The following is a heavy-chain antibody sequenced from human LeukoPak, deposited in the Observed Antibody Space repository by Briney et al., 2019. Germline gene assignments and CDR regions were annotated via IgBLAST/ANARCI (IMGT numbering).Heavy chain of an antibody. D-gene: IGHD3-3*01. CDR1: GGSISSYY. CDR3: ARGLASGYPPIPFDY. Sequence: PSETLSLTCTVSGGSISSYYWSRIRQPAGKGLESIGHISTSGSTNYNPSLKSRVTMSVDTSKNEFSLNLTSVTAADTAIYYCARGLASGYPPIPFDYWGQGTLVTVSS. V-gene: IGHV4-4*07. J-gene: IGHJ4*02. CDR2: ISTSGST.